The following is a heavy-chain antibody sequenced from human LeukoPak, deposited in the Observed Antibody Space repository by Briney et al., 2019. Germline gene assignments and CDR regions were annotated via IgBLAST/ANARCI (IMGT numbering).Heavy chain of an antibody. CDR2: IKRDGSEK. CDR1: GFTFSIYG. J-gene: IGHJ4*02. V-gene: IGHV3-7*03. Sequence: GGSLRLSCAASGFTFSIYGMNWVRQAPGKGLEWVANIKRDGSEKYYVDSVKGRFTISRDNAKDSLDLQMNSLRVEDTAVYYCARLGPASSGWPESFDYWGQGTLVTVSS. CDR3: ARLGPASSGWPESFDY. D-gene: IGHD6-19*01.